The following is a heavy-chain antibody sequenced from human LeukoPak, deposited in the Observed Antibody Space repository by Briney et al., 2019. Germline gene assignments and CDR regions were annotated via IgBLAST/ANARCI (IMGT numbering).Heavy chain of an antibody. CDR1: GFTFSSYG. CDR3: ARDFIVGATVAFDI. J-gene: IGHJ3*02. D-gene: IGHD1-26*01. Sequence: GGSLRLSCAASGFTFSSYGMHWVRQAPGKGLVWVAFIRYDGSNKYYADSVKGRFTISRDNAKNSLYLQMNSLRAEDTAVYYCARDFIVGATVAFDIWGQGTMVTVSS. V-gene: IGHV3-30*02. CDR2: IRYDGSNK.